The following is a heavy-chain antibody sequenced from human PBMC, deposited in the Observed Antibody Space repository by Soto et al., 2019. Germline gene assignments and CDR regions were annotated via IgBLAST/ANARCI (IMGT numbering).Heavy chain of an antibody. J-gene: IGHJ4*02. V-gene: IGHV1-8*01. D-gene: IGHD6-19*01. CDR3: AREKAGPLDY. CDR1: GYTFTSYD. Sequence: QVQLVQSGAEVKKPAGSVKVSCKAAGYTFTSYDINWVRQATGQGLEGMGGMNPNSGNTGYAQKFQGRVTMTRNTSISTAYMELSSLRSEDTAVYYCAREKAGPLDYWGQGTLVTVSS. CDR2: MNPNSGNT.